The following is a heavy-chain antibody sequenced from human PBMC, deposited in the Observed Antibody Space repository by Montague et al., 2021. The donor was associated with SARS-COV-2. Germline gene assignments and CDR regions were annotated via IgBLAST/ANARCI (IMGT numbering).Heavy chain of an antibody. CDR2: IYYSWCP. J-gene: IGHJ3*02. D-gene: IGHD4-23*01. Sequence: SETLSLTCTVSGGSISSRSYYLGWIRQPPGKGLAWIGSIYYSWCPYYNPSLRSRVTISVDTPKNPFSLKLSSVTAADTAVYYCARLRGDYGGTYDTFDIWGKRTMVTVVS. CDR1: GGSISSRSYY. CDR3: ARLRGDYGGTYDTFDI. V-gene: IGHV4-39*01.